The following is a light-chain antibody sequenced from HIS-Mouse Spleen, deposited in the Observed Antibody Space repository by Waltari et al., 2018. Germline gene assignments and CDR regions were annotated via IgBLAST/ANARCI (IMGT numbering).Light chain of an antibody. V-gene: IGLV2-11*01. J-gene: IGLJ1*01. Sequence: QSALTQPHSVSGSPGQSVSISCTGTSSEVGGYTYFSWYQQHPGKPPKLMIYDVSKRPSGVPDRFSGSKSGNTASLTISGLQAEDEADYYCCSYAGSYTYVFGTGTKVTVL. CDR1: SSEVGGYTY. CDR2: DVS. CDR3: CSYAGSYTYV.